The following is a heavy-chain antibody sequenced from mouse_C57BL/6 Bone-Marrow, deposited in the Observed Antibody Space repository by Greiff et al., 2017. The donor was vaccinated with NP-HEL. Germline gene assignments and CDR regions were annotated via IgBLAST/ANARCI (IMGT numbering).Heavy chain of an antibody. Sequence: EVKLLESGPGMVKPSPSLSLTCTVTGYSITSGYDWHWIRHFPGNKQEWMGYISYSGSTNYNPSLKSRISLTHDTSKNPFFLKLNTVTTEDTATYYCARGGTTVGDYYDMDYWGQGTSVTVSS. CDR3: ARGGTTVGDYYDMDY. D-gene: IGHD1-1*01. CDR2: ISYSGST. CDR1: GYSITSGYD. V-gene: IGHV3-1*01. J-gene: IGHJ4*01.